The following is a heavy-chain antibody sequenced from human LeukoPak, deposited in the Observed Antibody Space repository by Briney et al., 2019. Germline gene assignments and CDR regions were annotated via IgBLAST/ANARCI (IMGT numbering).Heavy chain of an antibody. V-gene: IGHV3-30-3*01. CDR3: ARDTAMVTGYFDY. D-gene: IGHD5-18*01. CDR1: GFTFSSHA. CDR2: ISYDGNSK. J-gene: IGHJ4*02. Sequence: PGGSLRLSCAASGFTFSSHAMHWVRQAPGKGLEWVAVISYDGNSKFYADSVKGRFTISRDNSRSTVFLQMNGLRLEDTAVYYCARDTAMVTGYFDYWGQGTLVTVS.